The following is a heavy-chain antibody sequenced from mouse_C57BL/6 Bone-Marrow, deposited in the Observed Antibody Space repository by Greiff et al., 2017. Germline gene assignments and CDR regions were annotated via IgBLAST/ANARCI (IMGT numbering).Heavy chain of an antibody. CDR2: INPSNGGT. J-gene: IGHJ2*01. V-gene: IGHV1-53*01. CDR1: GYTFTSYW. D-gene: IGHD3-2*02. CDR3: ARSSRQLRLSKYFDY. Sequence: QVQLQQPGTELVKPGASVKLSCKASGYTFTSYWMHWVKQRPGQGLEWIGNINPSNGGTNYNEKFKSKATLTVDKSSSTAYMQLSSLTSEDSAVYYCARSSRQLRLSKYFDYWGQGTTLTVSS.